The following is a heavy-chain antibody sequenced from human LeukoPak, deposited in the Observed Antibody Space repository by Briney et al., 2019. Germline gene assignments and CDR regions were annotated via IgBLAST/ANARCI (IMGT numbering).Heavy chain of an antibody. J-gene: IGHJ4*02. CDR2: IKSQTDGGTT. CDR1: GFTLSNAW. Sequence: GGSLRLSCAASGFTLSNAWMSWVRQAPGKGLEWVGRIKSQTDGGTTDYAAPVKGRFTISRDDSKNTLYLQMNSLKTEDTAVYYCTTASSVGRLITIFGVVISPFDYWGQGTLVTVSS. V-gene: IGHV3-15*01. D-gene: IGHD3-3*01. CDR3: TTASSVGRLITIFGVVISPFDY.